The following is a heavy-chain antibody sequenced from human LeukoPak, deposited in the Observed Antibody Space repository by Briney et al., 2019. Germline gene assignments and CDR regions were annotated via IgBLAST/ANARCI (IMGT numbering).Heavy chain of an antibody. J-gene: IGHJ6*02. V-gene: IGHV3-11*01. CDR3: ASTYGSGSCRGYYYGMDV. Sequence: PGGSLTLSCAASGFTFSDYYKSWIRQAPGKGLEWVSYISSSGSTIYYADSVKGRFTISRDNAKNSLYLQMNSLRAEDTAVYYCASTYGSGSCRGYYYGMDVWGQGTTVTVSS. D-gene: IGHD3-10*01. CDR1: GFTFSDYY. CDR2: ISSSGSTI.